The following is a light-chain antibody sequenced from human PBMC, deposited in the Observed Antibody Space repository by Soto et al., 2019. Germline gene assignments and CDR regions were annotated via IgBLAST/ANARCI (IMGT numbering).Light chain of an antibody. Sequence: QSVLTQPPSASGTPGQRVTISCSGSSSNIGSNTINWYQQLPGTAPKLLIYTNNQRPSGVPDRFSGSKSGTSASLAISGLQSEEEADYYWAAGDDILNGVVFGGGTKLTVL. CDR1: SSNIGSNT. J-gene: IGLJ2*01. CDR2: TNN. V-gene: IGLV1-44*01. CDR3: AAGDDILNGVV.